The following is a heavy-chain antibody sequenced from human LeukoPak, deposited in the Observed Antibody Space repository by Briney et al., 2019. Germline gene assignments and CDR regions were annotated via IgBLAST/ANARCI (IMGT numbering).Heavy chain of an antibody. Sequence: PGGSLRLSCAATGFTFSSYAMHWVRQAPGKGLEWVAVISYDGSNKYYADSVKGRFTISRDNSKNTLYLQMNSLRAEDTAVYYCARDIGVTSFDYWGQGTLVTVSS. J-gene: IGHJ4*02. V-gene: IGHV3-30-3*01. D-gene: IGHD3-10*01. CDR1: GFTFSSYA. CDR2: ISYDGSNK. CDR3: ARDIGVTSFDY.